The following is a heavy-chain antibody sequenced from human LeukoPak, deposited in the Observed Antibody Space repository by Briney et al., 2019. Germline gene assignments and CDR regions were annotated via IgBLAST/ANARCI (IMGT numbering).Heavy chain of an antibody. Sequence: SSETLSLTCTVSGGSISSYYWSWIRQPPGKGLEWIGYIYYSGSTNYNPSLKSRVTISVDTSKNQFSLKLSSVTAADTAVYYCARAQNYGGSYSFDYWGQGTLVTVSS. CDR2: IYYSGST. CDR1: GGSISSYY. V-gene: IGHV4-59*08. CDR3: ARAQNYGGSYSFDY. J-gene: IGHJ4*02. D-gene: IGHD1-26*01.